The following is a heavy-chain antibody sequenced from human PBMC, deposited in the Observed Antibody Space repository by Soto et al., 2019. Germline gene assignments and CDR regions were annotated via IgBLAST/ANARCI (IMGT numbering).Heavy chain of an antibody. V-gene: IGHV4-34*01. CDR2: INHSGST. J-gene: IGHJ4*02. CDR3: ARDTITGLFDY. CDR1: GGSFSGYS. D-gene: IGHD2-8*02. Sequence: PSEPLSLTCAVYGGSFSGYSWTWIRQPPGTGLEWIGEINHSGSTNYNPSLKSRVTISVDTSKNQFSLKLTSVTAADTAVYYCARDTITGLFDYWGQGTLVTVSS.